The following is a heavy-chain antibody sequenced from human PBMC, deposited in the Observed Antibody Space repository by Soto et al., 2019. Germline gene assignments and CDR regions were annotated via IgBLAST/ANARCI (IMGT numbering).Heavy chain of an antibody. CDR3: AREGGLWSGYIRFDP. CDR1: GGSISSYY. D-gene: IGHD3-3*01. CDR2: IYYSGST. J-gene: IGHJ5*02. V-gene: IGHV4-59*01. Sequence: QVQLQESGPGLVKPSETLSLTCTVAGGSISSYYWSWIRQPPGKGLEWIGYIYYSGSTNYNPSLKSRVTISVDTSNNQFSLKLSSVTAADTAVYYCAREGGLWSGYIRFDPWGQGTLVTVSS.